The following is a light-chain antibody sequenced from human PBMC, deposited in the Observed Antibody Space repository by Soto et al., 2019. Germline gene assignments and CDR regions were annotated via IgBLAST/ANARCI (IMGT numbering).Light chain of an antibody. CDR2: DVI. CDR3: CSYAGSYTYV. CDR1: SSDVGGYNY. J-gene: IGLJ1*01. V-gene: IGLV2-11*01. Sequence: QSALAQPRSVSGSPGQSVTISCTGTSSDVGGYNYVSWYQQHPGKAPKLMIYDVIKRPSGVPDRFSGSKSGNSASLTISGLQAEDEADYFCCSYAGSYTYVFGTGTKFTVL.